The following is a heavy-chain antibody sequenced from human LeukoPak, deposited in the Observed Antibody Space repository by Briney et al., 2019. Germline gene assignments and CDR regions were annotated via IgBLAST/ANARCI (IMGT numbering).Heavy chain of an antibody. CDR3: AKESGKFDY. CDR2: ISADGGST. V-gene: IGHV3-43*02. Sequence: GGSLRLSCVASGLNFDDSAMHWVRQAPGKGVEWVSLISADGGSTFSADSVEGRFSISRDNSKNSLYLQMNSLRSEDTAMYYCAKESGKFDYWGQGNLVAVSS. CDR1: GLNFDDSA. J-gene: IGHJ4*02.